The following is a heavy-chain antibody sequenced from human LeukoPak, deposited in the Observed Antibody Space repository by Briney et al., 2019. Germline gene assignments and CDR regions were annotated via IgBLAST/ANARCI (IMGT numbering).Heavy chain of an antibody. Sequence: ASVKVSCKASGYTFITYYIHWVRQAPGQGLEWMGVINPSGGSTSFAQKFQARLTMTRDTSTSTVYMELSGLRSEDTAEYYCAREIVVVPAAMGFDPWGQGTLVTVSS. D-gene: IGHD2-2*01. CDR3: AREIVVVPAAMGFDP. CDR1: GYTFITYY. CDR2: INPSGGST. V-gene: IGHV1-46*01. J-gene: IGHJ5*02.